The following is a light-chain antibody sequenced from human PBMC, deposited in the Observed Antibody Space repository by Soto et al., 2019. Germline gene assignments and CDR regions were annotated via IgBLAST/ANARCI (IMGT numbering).Light chain of an antibody. CDR1: QTVHNN. J-gene: IGKJ5*01. CDR2: AVP. CDR3: QQYTNWPIT. V-gene: IGKV3-15*01. Sequence: EVVMTQSPATLSVSPGESVTLSCRASQTVHNNYLAWYQQKPGQAPRLLIYAVPARATGIPARFSGSGSGTEFTLTINGLQSEDFAVYYCQQYTNWPITLGQGTRLEIK.